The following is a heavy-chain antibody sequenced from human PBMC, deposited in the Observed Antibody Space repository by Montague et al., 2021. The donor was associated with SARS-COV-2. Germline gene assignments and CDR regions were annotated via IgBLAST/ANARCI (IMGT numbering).Heavy chain of an antibody. CDR1: GDSISRSHYF. CDR3: ARWGLNNAFDI. CDR2: IYFTGKT. V-gene: IGHV4-39*02. D-gene: IGHD1/OR15-1a*01. Sequence: SETLSLTCSVSGDSISRSHYFWAWIRQPPGMGLQWIGRIYFTGKTYYHPSVKSRVTISIDTSKNHLSLRLSSVTAADSAVFYCARWGLNNAFDIWGLGTMITISS. J-gene: IGHJ3*02.